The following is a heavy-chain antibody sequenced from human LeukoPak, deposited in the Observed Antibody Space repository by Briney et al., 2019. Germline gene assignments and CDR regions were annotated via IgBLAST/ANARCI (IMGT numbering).Heavy chain of an antibody. CDR3: AKDDVGYCSSTSCRAYFDY. V-gene: IGHV3-23*01. CDR2: ISGSGGST. J-gene: IGHJ4*02. D-gene: IGHD2-2*01. CDR1: RFTFSSFA. Sequence: HTGGSLRLSCAASRFTFSSFAMSWVRLPPGKGLEWVSGISGSGGSTYYADSVKGRFTISRDNSKNTLYLQMNSLRAEDTAVYYCAKDDVGYCSSTSCRAYFDYWGQGTQVTVSS.